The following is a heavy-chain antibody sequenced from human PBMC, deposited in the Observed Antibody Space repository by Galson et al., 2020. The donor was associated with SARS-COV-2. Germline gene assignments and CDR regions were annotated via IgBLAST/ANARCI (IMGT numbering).Heavy chain of an antibody. V-gene: IGHV5-51*01. CDR2: IHPGDSAT. CDR3: ARHNSSRSGWDLYYFGY. J-gene: IGHJ4*02. CDR1: GFSFTSYW. D-gene: IGHD6-13*01. Sequence: HGESMTISRNGSGFSFTSYWIGWVRQMPGKGLEWMGIIHPGDSATKYSPSFHDHVTIPADKSISTAYLQWSSLKATDTAMYYCARHNSSRSGWDLYYFGYWGQGTLVTVSS.